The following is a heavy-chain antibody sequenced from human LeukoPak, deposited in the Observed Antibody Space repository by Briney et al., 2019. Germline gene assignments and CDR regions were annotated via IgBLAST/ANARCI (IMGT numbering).Heavy chain of an antibody. CDR1: GFTFSSYS. CDR2: ISSSSSYI. J-gene: IGHJ4*02. CDR3: ARDDYVWGSYRFDY. Sequence: PGGSLRLSCAASGFTFSSYSMNWVRQAPGKGLEWVSSISSSSSYIYYADSVKGRFTISRDNAKNSLYLQMNSLGAEDTAAYFCARDDYVWGSYRFDYWGQGTLVTVSS. V-gene: IGHV3-21*01. D-gene: IGHD3-16*02.